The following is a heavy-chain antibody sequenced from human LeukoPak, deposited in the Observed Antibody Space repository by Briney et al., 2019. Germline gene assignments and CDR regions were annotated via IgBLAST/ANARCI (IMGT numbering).Heavy chain of an antibody. CDR1: GFTFSSYW. D-gene: IGHD6-6*01. Sequence: GGSLRLSCAASGFTFSSYWMSWVRQAPGKGLEWVANIKQDGSEKYYVDSVKGRFTISRDNAKNSLYLQMNSLRAEDTAVYYCATILSSSSLHLNWFDPWGQGTLVTVSS. CDR2: IKQDGSEK. CDR3: ATILSSSSLHLNWFDP. V-gene: IGHV3-7*01. J-gene: IGHJ5*02.